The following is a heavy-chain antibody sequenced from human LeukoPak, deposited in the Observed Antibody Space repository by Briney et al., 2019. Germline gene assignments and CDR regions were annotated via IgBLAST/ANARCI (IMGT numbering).Heavy chain of an antibody. CDR1: GFTFSSYG. CDR3: ARGGSYLSAFDI. Sequence: GGSLRLSCAASGFTFSSYGMHWVRQAPGKGLEWVSIIYSGGSTFYADSVKGRFTISRDNSKNTLYLQMNSLRAEDTAVYYCARGGSYLSAFDIWGQGTMVTVSS. CDR2: IYSGGST. V-gene: IGHV3-53*01. J-gene: IGHJ3*02. D-gene: IGHD1-26*01.